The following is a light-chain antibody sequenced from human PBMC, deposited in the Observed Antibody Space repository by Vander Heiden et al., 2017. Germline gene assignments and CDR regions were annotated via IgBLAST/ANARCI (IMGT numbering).Light chain of an antibody. Sequence: DIVMTQSPDSLAVSLGERATINCKSSQSVLYSSNNKNYLAWYQQKPGQPPKLLIYWASTRESGVPDRFSGSGSGTDFTHTISSLQAEDVAVYYCQQYYSTPLTFGGGTKVKIK. CDR2: WAS. CDR3: QQYYSTPLT. CDR1: QSVLYSSNNKNY. V-gene: IGKV4-1*01. J-gene: IGKJ4*01.